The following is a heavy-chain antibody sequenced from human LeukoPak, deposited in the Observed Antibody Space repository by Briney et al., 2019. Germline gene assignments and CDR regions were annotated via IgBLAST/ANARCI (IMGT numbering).Heavy chain of an antibody. D-gene: IGHD6-13*01. CDR1: GFTFSSYS. CDR2: ISSSSSTI. J-gene: IGHJ4*02. CDR3: ARVQQQLVGPYDY. V-gene: IGHV3-48*01. Sequence: GGSLRLSCAGSGFTFSSYSMNWVRQAPGKGLEWVSYISSSSSTIYYADSVKGRFTISRDNAKNSLYLQMNSLRAEDTAVYYCARVQQQLVGPYDYWGQGTLVTVSS.